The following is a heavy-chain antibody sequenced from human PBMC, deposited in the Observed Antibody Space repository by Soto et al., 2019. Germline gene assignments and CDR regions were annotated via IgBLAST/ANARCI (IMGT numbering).Heavy chain of an antibody. CDR3: GRGRSGQIVVFY. CDR2: IGPESGAT. J-gene: IGHJ4*02. D-gene: IGHD1-26*01. Sequence: ASVKVSCKTSGYTFTGHYIHWVRQDPEQGPEWMGEIGPESGATRYAQKFRGRVTMTRDTSITTVYMELDNLRPDDTAVYYCGRGRSGQIVVFYWGQGTPVTVSS. V-gene: IGHV1-2*02. CDR1: GYTFTGHY.